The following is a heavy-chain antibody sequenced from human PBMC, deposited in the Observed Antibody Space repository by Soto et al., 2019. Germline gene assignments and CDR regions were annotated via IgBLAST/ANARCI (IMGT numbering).Heavy chain of an antibody. D-gene: IGHD4-4*01. J-gene: IGHJ5*02. CDR2: IWYDGSNK. CDR1: GFTFSSYG. Sequence: GGSLRLSCAASGFTFSSYGMHWVRQAPGKGLEWVAVIWYDGSNKYYADSVKGRFTISRDNSKNTLYLQMNSLRAEDTAVYYCAPSLGARANSNAPLHPEPVHWFDPWGQGTLVTVSS. V-gene: IGHV3-33*01. CDR3: APSLGARANSNAPLHPEPVHWFDP.